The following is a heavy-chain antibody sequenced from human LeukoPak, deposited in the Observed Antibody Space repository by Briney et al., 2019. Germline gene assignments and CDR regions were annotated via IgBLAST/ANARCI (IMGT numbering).Heavy chain of an antibody. V-gene: IGHV3-23*01. Sequence: GGSLRLSCTASGFTFSSYAMSWVRQAPGKGLEWVSSISDSGDTPYYADSVKGLFTISRDNSKNTLYLQMNSLRAEDTAVYYCAKDLFAMTQWEQLGYWGQGTLVTVSS. CDR1: GFTFSSYA. J-gene: IGHJ4*02. D-gene: IGHD1-26*01. CDR2: ISDSGDTP. CDR3: AKDLFAMTQWEQLGY.